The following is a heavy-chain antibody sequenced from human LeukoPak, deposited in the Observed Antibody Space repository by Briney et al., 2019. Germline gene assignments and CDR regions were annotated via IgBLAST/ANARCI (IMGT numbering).Heavy chain of an antibody. Sequence: ASVKVSCKASGYTFTGYYMHWVRQAPGQGLEWMGWINPNSGGTNYAQKFQGRVTMTRDTSISTAYMELSRLRSDDTAVYYCARDPDSSGHFDYWGRGTLVTVSS. CDR2: INPNSGGT. D-gene: IGHD6-19*01. CDR1: GYTFTGYY. CDR3: ARDPDSSGHFDY. V-gene: IGHV1-2*02. J-gene: IGHJ4*02.